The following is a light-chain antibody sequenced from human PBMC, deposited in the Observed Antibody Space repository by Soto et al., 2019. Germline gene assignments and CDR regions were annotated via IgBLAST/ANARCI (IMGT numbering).Light chain of an antibody. CDR3: QVWDSSSVV. CDR2: YDS. J-gene: IGLJ2*01. V-gene: IGLV3-21*04. CDR1: NIGSKS. Sequence: SYELTQPPSVSVAPGKTARITCGGNNIGSKSVHWYQQKPGQAPVLVIYYDSDRPSGIPERFSGSNSGNTATLTISRVEAGDEADYYCQVWDSSSVVFGEGTKLTVL.